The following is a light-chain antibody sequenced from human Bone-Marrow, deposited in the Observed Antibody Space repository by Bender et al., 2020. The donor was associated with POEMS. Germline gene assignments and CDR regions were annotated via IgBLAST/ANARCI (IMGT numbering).Light chain of an antibody. CDR2: DVT. Sequence: QSALTQPPSASGSPGQSVTISCTGTSSDVGGYNYVSWYQQHPGKAPKLIIYDVTKRPSGIPDRFSGSQSGNTASLTISGLQADDEADYYCSSYTRDTLLFGGGTKLTVL. V-gene: IGLV2-8*01. J-gene: IGLJ2*01. CDR1: SSDVGGYNY. CDR3: SSYTRDTLL.